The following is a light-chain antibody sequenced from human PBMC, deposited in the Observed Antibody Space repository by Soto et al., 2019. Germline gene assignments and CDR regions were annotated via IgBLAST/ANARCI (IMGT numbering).Light chain of an antibody. CDR1: QSVSSRY. J-gene: IGKJ5*01. CDR2: DAS. Sequence: EIVLTQSPGTLSLSPGERATLSCRASQSVSSRYLAWYQQKPGQAPRLLIYDASNRASGIPARFSGSGSGTDFTLTISSLEPEDFAVYYCQQRSNWPPITFGQGTRREIK. V-gene: IGKV3-11*01. CDR3: QQRSNWPPIT.